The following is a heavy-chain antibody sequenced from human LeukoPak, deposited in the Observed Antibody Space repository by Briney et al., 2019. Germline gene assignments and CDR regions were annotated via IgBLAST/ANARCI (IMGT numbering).Heavy chain of an antibody. CDR1: GYTFTIYG. J-gene: IGHJ6*03. CDR3: ARGDSSSWYPLNYYYYYYMDV. CDR2: ISAYNGNT. V-gene: IGHV1-18*01. D-gene: IGHD6-13*01. Sequence: ASVKVSCXASGYTFTIYGISWVRQAPGQGLEWMGWISAYNGNTNYAQKLQGRVTMTTDTSTSTAYMELRSLRSDDTAVYYCARGDSSSWYPLNYYYYYYMDVWGKGTTVTVSS.